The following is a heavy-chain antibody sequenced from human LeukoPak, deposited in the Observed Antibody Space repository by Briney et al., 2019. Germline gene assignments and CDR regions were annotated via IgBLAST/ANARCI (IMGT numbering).Heavy chain of an antibody. J-gene: IGHJ3*02. CDR1: GYTLTELS. D-gene: IGHD3-22*01. CDR2: FDPEDGET. CDR3: AKTGDYFDSSGYYRPDAFDI. Sequence: ASVKVSCKVSGYTLTELSMHWVRQAPGKGLEWMGGFDPEDGETIYAQKFQGRVTMTEDTSTDTAYMELSSLRSEDTAVYYCAKTGDYFDSSGYYRPDAFDIWGRGTMVTVSS. V-gene: IGHV1-24*01.